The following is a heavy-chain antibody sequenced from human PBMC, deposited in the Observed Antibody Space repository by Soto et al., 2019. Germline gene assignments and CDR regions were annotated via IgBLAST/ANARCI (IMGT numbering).Heavy chain of an antibody. V-gene: IGHV4-30-4*01. J-gene: IGHJ4*02. Sequence: SETLSLTCTVSGGSISSGDYYWSWIRQPPGKGLEWIGYIYYSGSTYYNPSLKSRVTISVDTSKNQFSLKLSSVTAADTAVYYCARGVVTKRYFDYWGQGTLVTVSS. CDR2: IYYSGST. CDR3: ARGVVTKRYFDY. CDR1: GGSISSGDYY. D-gene: IGHD4-4*01.